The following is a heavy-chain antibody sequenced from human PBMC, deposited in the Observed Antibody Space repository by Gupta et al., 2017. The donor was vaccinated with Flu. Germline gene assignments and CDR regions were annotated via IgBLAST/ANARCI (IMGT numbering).Heavy chain of an antibody. CDR3: ARARRGCSGGSCVDWYFDL. D-gene: IGHD2-15*01. CDR1: GFTFSSYW. CDR2: IKQDGSEK. Sequence: EVQLVESGVGLVQPGGSLSLSCAASGFTFSSYWMSWVRQAPGKGLEWVANIKQDGSEKYYVDSVKGRFTIARDNAKNSLYLQMNSLRAEETAVYYCARARRGCSGGSCVDWYFDLWGRGTLVTVSS. V-gene: IGHV3-7*01. J-gene: IGHJ2*01.